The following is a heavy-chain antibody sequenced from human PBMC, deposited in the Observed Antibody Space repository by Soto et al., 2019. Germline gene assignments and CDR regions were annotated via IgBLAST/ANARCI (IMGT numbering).Heavy chain of an antibody. CDR1: GGTFSSYA. CDR2: IIPIFGTA. V-gene: IGHV1-69*13. CDR3: ARGDIWSGYPRSGDYYYGMDV. D-gene: IGHD3-3*01. J-gene: IGHJ6*02. Sequence: ASVKVSCKASGGTFSSYAISWVRQAPGQGLEWMGGIIPIFGTANYAQKFQGRVTITADESTSTAYMELSSLRSEDTAVYYCARGDIWSGYPRSGDYYYGMDVWGQGTTVTVS.